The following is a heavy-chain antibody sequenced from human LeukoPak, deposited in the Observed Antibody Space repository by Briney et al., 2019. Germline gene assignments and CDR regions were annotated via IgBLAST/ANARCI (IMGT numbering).Heavy chain of an antibody. V-gene: IGHV3-7*01. CDR2: IKQDGSEK. Sequence: GGSLRLSCVASGFTFSSYWMSWVRQAPGKGLEWVANIKQDGSEKYYVDSVKGRFTISRDNAKNSLYLQMNSLRAEDTAVYYCAREEWFSRTWDYWGQGTLVSVSS. CDR1: GFTFSSYW. D-gene: IGHD3-3*01. CDR3: AREEWFSRTWDY. J-gene: IGHJ4*02.